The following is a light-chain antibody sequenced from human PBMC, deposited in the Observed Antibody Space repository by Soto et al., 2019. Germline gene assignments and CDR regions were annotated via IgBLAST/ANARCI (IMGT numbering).Light chain of an antibody. CDR1: QSVSSN. J-gene: IGKJ5*01. CDR3: QQYNNWPPT. Sequence: EIGMPQSPATLSVSPGERATLSCRASQSVSSNLAWYQQKPGQAPRLLIYGASTRATGIPARFSGSRSGTEFTLTISSLQSEDFAVYYCQQYNNWPPTFGQGTRLEIK. V-gene: IGKV3-15*01. CDR2: GAS.